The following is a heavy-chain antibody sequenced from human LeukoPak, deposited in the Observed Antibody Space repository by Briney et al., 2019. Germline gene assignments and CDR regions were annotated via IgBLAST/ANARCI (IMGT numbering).Heavy chain of an antibody. V-gene: IGHV3-23*01. Sequence: GSLRLSCAASGFTFSNYAMSWVRQAPGKGLEWVSAVSGRDTSTYYTDSVKGRFTISRDNSKNTLYLQMNSLGAEDTAIYYCAKWGDYDVLTGYYDSDYWGQGTLVTVSS. D-gene: IGHD3-9*01. CDR2: VSGRDTST. CDR3: AKWGDYDVLTGYYDSDY. CDR1: GFTFSNYA. J-gene: IGHJ4*02.